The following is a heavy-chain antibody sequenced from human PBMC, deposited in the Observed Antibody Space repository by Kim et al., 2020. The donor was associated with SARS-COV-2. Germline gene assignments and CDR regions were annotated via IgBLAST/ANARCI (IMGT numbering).Heavy chain of an antibody. J-gene: IGHJ4*02. CDR3: ARDPSIAAGRD. Sequence: NYARKFQGRVTITADKSTSTAYMELSSLRSEDTAVYYCARDPSIAAGRDWGQGTLVTISS. V-gene: IGHV1-69*04. D-gene: IGHD6-6*01.